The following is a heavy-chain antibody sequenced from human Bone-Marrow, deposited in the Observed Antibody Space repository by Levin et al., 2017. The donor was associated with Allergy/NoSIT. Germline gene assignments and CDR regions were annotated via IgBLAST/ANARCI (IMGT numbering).Heavy chain of an antibody. Sequence: GGSLRLSCTASGFTFSTHTMHWVRQAPGKGLEWLSIISFDGKNKNYADSVKGRFTVSRANSKSILFLQMDRLGVEDTAVFYCAGNSAAGGTDALEVWGRGTLVTVSS. V-gene: IGHV3-30*04. D-gene: IGHD6-13*01. J-gene: IGHJ3*01. CDR3: AGNSAAGGTDALEV. CDR2: ISFDGKNK. CDR1: GFTFSTHT.